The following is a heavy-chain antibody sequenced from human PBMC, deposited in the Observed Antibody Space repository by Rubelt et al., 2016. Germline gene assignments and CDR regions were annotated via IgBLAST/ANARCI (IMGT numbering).Heavy chain of an antibody. D-gene: IGHD4-17*01. CDR2: ISYSRNP. Sequence: HLQLQESGPGLVKPSQTLSLTCTVSGASTSSSTSYWGWIRQPPGKGLEWIGSISYSRNPYYNPSTVRRVTFSIDTSKNEFSLQLTSVTAADTAVYYCVRERATVTTLFDYWGQGTLVTVSS. CDR3: VRERATVTTLFDY. V-gene: IGHV4-39*07. J-gene: IGHJ4*02. CDR1: GASTSSSTSY.